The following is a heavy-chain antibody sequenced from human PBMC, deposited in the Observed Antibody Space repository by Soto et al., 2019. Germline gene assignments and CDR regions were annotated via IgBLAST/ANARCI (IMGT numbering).Heavy chain of an antibody. Sequence: GGSLRLSCAASGFTFSSYAMTWVRQTPGKGLEWVSGISGSGGTTYYADSVKGRFTISRDNSKNTLYLQMNSLRAEDTAIYYCAKDHSHYYGSGKMDVWGKGTTVTVSS. CDR1: GFTFSSYA. J-gene: IGHJ6*04. D-gene: IGHD3-10*01. CDR3: AKDHSHYYGSGKMDV. CDR2: ISGSGGTT. V-gene: IGHV3-23*01.